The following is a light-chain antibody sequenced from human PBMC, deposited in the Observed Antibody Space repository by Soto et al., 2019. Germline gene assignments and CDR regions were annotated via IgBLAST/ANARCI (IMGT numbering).Light chain of an antibody. J-gene: IGKJ1*01. Sequence: ETVLTQSPGTLSLSPGERATLSCRASQTIRSNYLAWYRQTPGQAPRLRIYGASNRAPGIADRFSGSGSGTDFTLIISRLEPEDFALYYCQQYGSSPWTFGQGTKVEIK. V-gene: IGKV3-20*01. CDR1: QTIRSNY. CDR3: QQYGSSPWT. CDR2: GAS.